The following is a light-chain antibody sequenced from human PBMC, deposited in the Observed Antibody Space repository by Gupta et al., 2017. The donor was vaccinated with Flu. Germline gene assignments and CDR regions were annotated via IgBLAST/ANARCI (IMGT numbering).Light chain of an antibody. CDR2: GPA. CDR3: QHYDDWPWT. J-gene: IGKJ1*01. Sequence: EIVMTQSPATLSLSPGERATLSCRASQSVSNSLAWYQQKPGRAPRLLIYGPATRAADIPARFSGSGSGTEFTLTISNLQSEDFAVYYCQHYDDWPWTFGQGTKVEIK. V-gene: IGKV3-15*01. CDR1: QSVSNS.